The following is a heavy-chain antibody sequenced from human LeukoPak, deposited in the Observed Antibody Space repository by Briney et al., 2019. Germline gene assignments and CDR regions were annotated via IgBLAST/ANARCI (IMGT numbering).Heavy chain of an antibody. CDR3: AKRSAESSGYFDY. CDR1: GITFSKYS. V-gene: IGHV3-23*01. D-gene: IGHD6-19*01. CDR2: ITGSGAFT. Sequence: GWALRLSCAASGITFSKYSMTWVRQAPGKGLDWVSAITGSGAFTDYADSVKGRFTISRDNSKNMLYLQMNSLRAEDTAVYYCAKRSAESSGYFDYCGQGPLVTVSS. J-gene: IGHJ4*02.